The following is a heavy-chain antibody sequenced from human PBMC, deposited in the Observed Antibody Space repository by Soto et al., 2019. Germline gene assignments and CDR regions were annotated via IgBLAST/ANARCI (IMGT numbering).Heavy chain of an antibody. J-gene: IGHJ4*02. CDR3: AREDTAMVTVY. Sequence: SETLSLTCTVSGGSISSGDYYWSWIRQPPGKGLEWIGYIYYSGSTYYNPSLKSRVTISVDTSKNQFSLKLSSVTAADTAVYYGAREDTAMVTVYWGQGTLVTVSS. CDR1: GGSISSGDYY. D-gene: IGHD5-18*01. CDR2: IYYSGST. V-gene: IGHV4-30-4*01.